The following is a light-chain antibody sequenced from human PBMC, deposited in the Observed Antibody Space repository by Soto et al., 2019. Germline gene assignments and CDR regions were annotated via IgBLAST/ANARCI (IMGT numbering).Light chain of an antibody. CDR2: LAS. Sequence: DNPMTQSPSSLSASVGDTVTITCRASQHITNDCAWYQQKAGRAPKCLILLASRLQTGVPSRFSGSGSGTEFTLTISSLQPEDFATYYCLHHNGYPPVFGQGTKVEIK. J-gene: IGKJ2*01. V-gene: IGKV1-17*01. CDR1: QHITND. CDR3: LHHNGYPPV.